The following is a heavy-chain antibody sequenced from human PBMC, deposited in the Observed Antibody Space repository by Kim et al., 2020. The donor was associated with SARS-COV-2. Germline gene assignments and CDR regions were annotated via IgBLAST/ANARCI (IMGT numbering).Heavy chain of an antibody. V-gene: IGHV1-69*04. J-gene: IGHJ5*02. D-gene: IGHD3-16*01. CDR3: ARVGEATSTRLKWLDP. CDR2: VIPLIALQ. Sequence: SVKVSCKASGGNLNSYAFSWLRQAPGQGLGWMGRVIPLIALQNKAQEFQGRITITADKSTNTVYMRLSSLRSEDTAVYYCARVGEATSTRLKWLDPWGQGTLVTVSS. CDR1: GGNLNSYA.